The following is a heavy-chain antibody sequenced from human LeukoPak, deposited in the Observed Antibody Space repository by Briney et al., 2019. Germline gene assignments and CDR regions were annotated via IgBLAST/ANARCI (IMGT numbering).Heavy chain of an antibody. V-gene: IGHV1-18*01. CDR1: GYTSPFYG. Sequence: ASVMVSCKVSGYTSPFYGITWVRQAPGEGLEWMGWICAYNGNTNYAQKLQGRVTMTTNTSTSTAYMELRSLRSDDTAVYYCARDLPYGSGSYYARWDYWGQGTLVTVSS. D-gene: IGHD3-10*01. J-gene: IGHJ4*02. CDR3: ARDLPYGSGSYYARWDY. CDR2: ICAYNGNT.